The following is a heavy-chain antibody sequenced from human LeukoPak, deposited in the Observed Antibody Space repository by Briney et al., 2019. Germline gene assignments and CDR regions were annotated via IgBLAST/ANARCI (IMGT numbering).Heavy chain of an antibody. D-gene: IGHD1-26*01. J-gene: IGHJ4*02. Sequence: GGSLRLSCAASGFTFSYHWMTWVRQAPGKGLEWVANIKQDGSEKYYVDSVKGRFTISRDNAKNSLYLQMNSLRAEDTAVYYCARGGIVGATAFDYWGQGTLVTVSS. CDR2: IKQDGSEK. CDR3: ARGGIVGATAFDY. V-gene: IGHV3-7*01. CDR1: GFTFSYHW.